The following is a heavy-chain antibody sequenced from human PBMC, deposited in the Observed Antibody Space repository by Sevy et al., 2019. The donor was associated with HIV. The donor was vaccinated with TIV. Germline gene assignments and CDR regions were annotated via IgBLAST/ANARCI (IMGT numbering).Heavy chain of an antibody. J-gene: IGHJ4*02. CDR2: IDPSNGGT. CDR1: GYTFTNYY. D-gene: IGHD4-17*01. CDR3: AAFTTVITGDF. V-gene: IGHV1-46*01. Sequence: ASVKVSCKASGYTFTNYYIHWVRQAPGQGLDWVGIIDPSNGGTTYAEKFQGRLTMTRDTSTSTVYMELTGLRSEDTAMYYCAAFTTVITGDFWGQGTLVTVSS.